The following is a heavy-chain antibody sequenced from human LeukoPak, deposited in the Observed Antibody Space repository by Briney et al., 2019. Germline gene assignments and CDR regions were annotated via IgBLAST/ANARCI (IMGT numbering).Heavy chain of an antibody. CDR3: AKGGVYPYYYYYGMDV. V-gene: IGHV3-9*01. Sequence: GGSLRLSCAASGFTFDDYAMHWVRQAPGKGLEWVSGISWNSGSKGYADSVKGRFTISRDNAKNSLYLQMNSLRAEDTALYYCAKGGVYPYYYYYGMDVWGQGTTVTVSS. J-gene: IGHJ6*02. CDR1: GFTFDDYA. CDR2: ISWNSGSK. D-gene: IGHD3-16*01.